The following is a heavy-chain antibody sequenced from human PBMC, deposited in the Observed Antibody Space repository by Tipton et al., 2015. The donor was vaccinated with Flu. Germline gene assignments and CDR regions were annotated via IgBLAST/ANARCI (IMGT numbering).Heavy chain of an antibody. J-gene: IGHJ4*02. CDR2: ISSGGDTV. D-gene: IGHD3-16*01. V-gene: IGHV3-23*01. Sequence: SLRLSCAASGFAFYSYAMSRVRQAPGKGLEWVSLISSGGDTVYYADAVKGRFTISRDSSKNTLYLQMNSLRAEDTALYFCAKSPGYGDVFDSWGQRTLVTVSS. CDR1: GFAFYSYA. CDR3: AKSPGYGDVFDS.